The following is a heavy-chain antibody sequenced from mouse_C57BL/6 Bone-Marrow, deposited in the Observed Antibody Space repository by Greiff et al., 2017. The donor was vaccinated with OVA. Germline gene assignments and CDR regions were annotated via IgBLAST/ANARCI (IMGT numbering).Heavy chain of an antibody. Sequence: VQLQQPGAELVKPGASVKLSCKASGYTFTSYWMQWVKQRPGQGLEWIGEIDPSDSYTNYNQKFKGKATLTVDTSSSTAYMQLSSLTSEDSAVYDCARYDYDGFAYWGQGTLVTVSA. J-gene: IGHJ3*01. CDR3: ARYDYDGFAY. D-gene: IGHD2-4*01. V-gene: IGHV1-50*01. CDR1: GYTFTSYW. CDR2: IDPSDSYT.